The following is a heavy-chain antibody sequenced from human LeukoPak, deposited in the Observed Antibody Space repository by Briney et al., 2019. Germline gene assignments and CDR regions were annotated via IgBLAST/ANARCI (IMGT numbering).Heavy chain of an antibody. Sequence: ASVKVSCKASGYTFTSYDINWLRQATGQGLEWMGWMNPNSGNTGYAQKFQGRVTMTRNTSISTAYMELSSLRSEDTAVYYCARGRAADVGEDYWGQGTLVTVSS. CDR3: ARGRAADVGEDY. D-gene: IGHD6-13*01. V-gene: IGHV1-8*01. CDR1: GYTFTSYD. CDR2: MNPNSGNT. J-gene: IGHJ4*02.